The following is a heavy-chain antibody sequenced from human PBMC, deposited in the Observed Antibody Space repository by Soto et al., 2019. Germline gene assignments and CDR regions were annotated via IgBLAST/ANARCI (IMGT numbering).Heavy chain of an antibody. V-gene: IGHV1-18*01. J-gene: IGHJ5*02. CDR3: ASLRRYCSGTSCYDWFDP. CDR1: GYTFTSYG. CDR2: ISAYNGNT. Sequence: ASVKVSCKASGYTFTSYGISWVRQAPGQGLEWMGWISAYNGNTNYAQKLQGRVTMTTDTSTSTAYMELRSLRSDDTAVYYCASLRRYCSGTSCYDWFDPWGQGTLVTVSS. D-gene: IGHD2-2*01.